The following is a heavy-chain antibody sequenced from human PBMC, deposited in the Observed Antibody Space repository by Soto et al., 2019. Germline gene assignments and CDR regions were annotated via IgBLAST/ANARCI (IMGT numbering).Heavy chain of an antibody. D-gene: IGHD4-17*01. Sequence: SETLSLTCTVSGGTISSYYWSWIRQPPGKGLEWIGYIYYSGSTNYNPSLKSRVTISVDTSKNQFSLKLSSVTAADTAVYYCARHPDYGDYEDNWFDPWGQGTLVTVSS. CDR3: ARHPDYGDYEDNWFDP. CDR2: IYYSGST. V-gene: IGHV4-59*08. CDR1: GGTISSYY. J-gene: IGHJ5*02.